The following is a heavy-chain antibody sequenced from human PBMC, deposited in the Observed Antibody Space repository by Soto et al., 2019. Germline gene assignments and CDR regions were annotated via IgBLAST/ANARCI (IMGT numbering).Heavy chain of an antibody. CDR3: AYGLGSPYYFHS. D-gene: IGHD3-10*01. CDR2: VYYGGKT. V-gene: IGHV4-31*03. J-gene: IGHJ4*02. Sequence: QVQLQESGPGLVKPSQTLSLTCSVSGFSITSSGYYWHWIRQVPGKGLEWIGYVYYGGKTYYRPSLKSRIDISVDTSKNQLSLKMTSTTAADTAVYFCAYGLGSPYYFHSWGQGTLVTVSS. CDR1: GFSITSSGYY.